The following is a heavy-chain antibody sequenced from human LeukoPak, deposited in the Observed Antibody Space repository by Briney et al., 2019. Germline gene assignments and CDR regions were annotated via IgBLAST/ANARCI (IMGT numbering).Heavy chain of an antibody. J-gene: IGHJ4*02. CDR1: GYSFNSHW. D-gene: IGHD3-22*01. CDR2: FHPGDSES. V-gene: IGHV5-51*01. CDR3: ARTIAFYYDSSSYMDF. Sequence: GESLKISCKGSGYSFNSHWIGWVRQMPGKGVEWMGIFHPGDSESRYSPSFQGQVTMSADQTITTAYLQWNSLKASDTAMYFCARTIAFYYDSSSYMDFWGQGTLVTVSS.